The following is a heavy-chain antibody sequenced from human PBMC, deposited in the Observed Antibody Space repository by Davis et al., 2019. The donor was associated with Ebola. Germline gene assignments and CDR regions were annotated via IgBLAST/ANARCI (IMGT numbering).Heavy chain of an antibody. V-gene: IGHV1-18*04. Sequence: AASVKVSCKASGYTFTTYYMHWVRQAPGQGLEWMGWISAYNGNTNYAQKLQGRVTMTTDTSTSTAYMELRSLRSDDPAVYYCARDAGYYDILTGYLYYYYGMDVWGQGTTVTVSS. D-gene: IGHD3-9*01. CDR2: ISAYNGNT. J-gene: IGHJ6*02. CDR3: ARDAGYYDILTGYLYYYYGMDV. CDR1: GYTFTTYY.